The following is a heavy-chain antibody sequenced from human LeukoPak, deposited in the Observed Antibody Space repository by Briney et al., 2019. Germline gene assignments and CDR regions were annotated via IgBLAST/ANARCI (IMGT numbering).Heavy chain of an antibody. V-gene: IGHV3-33*01. CDR1: GFTFSNYG. J-gene: IGHJ4*02. D-gene: IGHD6-13*01. Sequence: GGSLRLSCIASGFTFSNYGMHWVRQAPGKGLEWVAVIWYDGSEKYYADSVKGRFTISRDNSKKTVYLQMNSLGVEDTAVYYCAGNWEIAAAGDWGQGTLVTVSS. CDR2: IWYDGSEK. CDR3: AGNWEIAAAGD.